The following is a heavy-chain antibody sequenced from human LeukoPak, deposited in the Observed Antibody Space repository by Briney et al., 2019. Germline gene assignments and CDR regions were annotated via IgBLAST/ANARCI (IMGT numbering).Heavy chain of an antibody. CDR2: ISGSGGSA. J-gene: IGHJ4*02. V-gene: IGHV3-23*01. CDR1: GFTFTNYA. D-gene: IGHD6-13*01. Sequence: GGSLRLSCAASGFTFTNYAMSWVRQAPGKGLEWVSLISGSGGSASYADSVKGRLTISRDNSRNTLYLQMNSLRAEDTAVYYCAKGSSSTWYSATTFDYWGQGTLVTVSS. CDR3: AKGSSSTWYSATTFDY.